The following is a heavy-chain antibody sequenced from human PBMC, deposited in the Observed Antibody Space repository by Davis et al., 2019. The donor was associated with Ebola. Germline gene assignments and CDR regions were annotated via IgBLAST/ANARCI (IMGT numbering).Heavy chain of an antibody. CDR3: ARGAGSEGGMDV. D-gene: IGHD3-10*01. Sequence: ASVKVSCKASGYTFTSYAMHWVRQAPGQRLEWMGWINAGNGNTKYSQKFQGRVTITRDTSASTAYMELSSLRSEDTAVYYCARGAGSEGGMDVWGQGTTVTVSS. CDR1: GYTFTSYA. CDR2: INAGNGNT. V-gene: IGHV1-3*01. J-gene: IGHJ6*02.